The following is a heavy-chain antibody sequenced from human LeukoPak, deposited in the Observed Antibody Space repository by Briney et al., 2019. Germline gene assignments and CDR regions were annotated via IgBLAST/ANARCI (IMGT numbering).Heavy chain of an antibody. CDR2: IPYAGSNK. J-gene: IGHJ6*03. D-gene: IGHD6-19*01. V-gene: IGHV3-30*01. CDR1: GFSFRMYA. Sequence: GGSLRLSCVGSGFSFRMYAMNWVRQAPGKGLEWVAVIPYAGSNKYYADSVKGRFTISRDNPKNTLYLQMDSLRPEDTAVYYCARGSNAVAGTTYYYYYMDVWGKGTTVTVSS. CDR3: ARGSNAVAGTTYYYYYMDV.